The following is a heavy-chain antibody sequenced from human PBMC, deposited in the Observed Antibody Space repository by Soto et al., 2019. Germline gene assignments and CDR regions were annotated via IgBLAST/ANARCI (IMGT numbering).Heavy chain of an antibody. CDR1: GCSISSSINY. CDR3: AATGEIYWHGY. Sequence: SETLYLTCTVSGCSISSSINYCGRLRQPPGKGLEWSGSIYYRGRTYYNPSLKSRVTISVDTSKNQFSLKLSSVTAADTAVYYCAATGEIYWHGYW. D-gene: IGHD2-8*02. V-gene: IGHV4-39*01. CDR2: IYYRGRT. J-gene: IGHJ4*01.